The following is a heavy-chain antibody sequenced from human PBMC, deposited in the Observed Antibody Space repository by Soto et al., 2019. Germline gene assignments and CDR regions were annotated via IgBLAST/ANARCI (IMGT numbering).Heavy chain of an antibody. V-gene: IGHV3-74*01. Sequence: EVQLVESGGGLVQPGGSLRLSCAGSGFTFSNYWMHWVRQAPGKGLEWVSRIDHDGPTDYADSVRGRFTISRDNAENTRYLQMNRLSPEDTAVYYCVRDSHGDYWGQGPLVTVSS. CDR1: GFTFSNYW. CDR3: VRDSHGDY. CDR2: IDHDGPT. J-gene: IGHJ4*02.